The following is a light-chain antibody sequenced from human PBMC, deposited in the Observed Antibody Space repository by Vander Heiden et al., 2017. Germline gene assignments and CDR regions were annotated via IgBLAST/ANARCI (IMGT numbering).Light chain of an antibody. V-gene: IGLV3-19*01. CDR2: GYT. J-gene: IGLJ1*01. CDR3: NCRDSSGNHFV. Sequence: SSELTQDPAVSVALGPKVRITCQGDSLRTCYASWYQQKAGQAPILVIYGYTNRPSEIPDRFSGSTSGNTAALTITGAQAADEADYYCNCRDSSGNHFVFGTGTKVTVL. CDR1: SLRTCY.